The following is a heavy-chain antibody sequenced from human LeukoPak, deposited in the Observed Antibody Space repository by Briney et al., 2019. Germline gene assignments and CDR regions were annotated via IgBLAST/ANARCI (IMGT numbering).Heavy chain of an antibody. CDR2: IYTGGST. CDR3: ARGLRERYYDISTGYYGSYYFDY. Sequence: SPSESMSLTCTVSGVSISSYYWSWIRQPAGKGLEWIGRIYTGGSTNYNPSLKSRVTMSVDTSKNQFSLKLSSVTAADTAVYYCARGLRERYYDISTGYYGSYYFDYWGQGTLVTLSS. CDR1: GVSISSYY. J-gene: IGHJ4*02. D-gene: IGHD3-9*01. V-gene: IGHV4-4*07.